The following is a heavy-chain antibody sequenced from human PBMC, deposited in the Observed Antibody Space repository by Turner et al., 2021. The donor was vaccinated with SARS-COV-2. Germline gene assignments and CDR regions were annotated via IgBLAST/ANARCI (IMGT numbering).Heavy chain of an antibody. D-gene: IGHD6-19*01. CDR3: AKEQGIAVAGTWEYFDL. Sequence: EVQLLESGGGLVQPGGSLRLSCAASGFTFSSYAMSWVRQCPGKGLEWVSAISGSGGSTYYADSVKGRFTISRDNSKNTLYLQMNSLRAEDTAVYYCAKEQGIAVAGTWEYFDLWGRGTLVTVSS. CDR2: ISGSGGST. CDR1: GFTFSSYA. V-gene: IGHV3-23*01. J-gene: IGHJ2*01.